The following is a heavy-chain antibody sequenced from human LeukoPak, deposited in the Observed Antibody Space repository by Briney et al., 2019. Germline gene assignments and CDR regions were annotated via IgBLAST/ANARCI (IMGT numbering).Heavy chain of an antibody. J-gene: IGHJ4*02. D-gene: IGHD3-9*01. CDR1: GGSFNGYY. CDR3: ARGPPMDYDILVGDYRFDY. CDR2: INDSRIT. Sequence: PSDTLSLTCAVHGGSFNGYYWSWNRQPPGKGLEWIGEINDSRITKYNPSLKSRVTISVDTSKNQFSLKLNSVTAADTAVYYCARGPPMDYDILVGDYRFDYWGRESLVTVSS. V-gene: IGHV4-34*01.